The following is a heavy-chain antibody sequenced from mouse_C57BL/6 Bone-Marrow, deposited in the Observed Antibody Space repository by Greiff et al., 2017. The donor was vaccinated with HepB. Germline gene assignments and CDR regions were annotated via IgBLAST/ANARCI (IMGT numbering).Heavy chain of an antibody. CDR1: GYSITSGYY. CDR2: ISYDGSN. CDR3: ARVYYYGYFDY. D-gene: IGHD1-1*01. V-gene: IGHV3-6*01. J-gene: IGHJ2*01. Sequence: EVQVVESGPGLVKPSQSLSLTCSVTGYSITSGYYWNWIRQFPGNKLEWMGYISYDGSNNYNPSLKNRISITRDTSKNQFFLKLNSVTTEDTATYYCARVYYYGYFDYWGQGTTLTVSS.